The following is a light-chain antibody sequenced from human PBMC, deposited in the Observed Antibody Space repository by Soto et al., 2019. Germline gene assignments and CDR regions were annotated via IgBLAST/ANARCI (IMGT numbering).Light chain of an antibody. Sequence: DIQMTQSPSSLSASVGDRVTITCRASQTINRYLNWYQQKPGKAPKLLIYAASSLQSGVPSRFTGSGSGTDFTLTISSLQPEDFATYYCQQSYGPPPTFGQGTKVE. V-gene: IGKV1-39*01. CDR3: QQSYGPPPT. CDR1: QTINRY. J-gene: IGKJ1*01. CDR2: AAS.